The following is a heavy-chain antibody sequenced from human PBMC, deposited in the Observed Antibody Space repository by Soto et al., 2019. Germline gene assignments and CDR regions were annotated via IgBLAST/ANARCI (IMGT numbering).Heavy chain of an antibody. CDR1: RYPCTSYD. CDR3: ASEGGSRVDV. V-gene: IGHV1-8*01. J-gene: IGHJ6*02. CDR2: MNPNSANT. Sequence: QVQLVQSVAEVKKPGASVTVSCKASRYPCTSYDINWVGQSTGQGLEWVGWMNPNSANTGSAPKFQGRVTITRNTSISTAYVALSSLRSGDTVDYYCASEGGSRVDVWGQWTTVTVSS. D-gene: IGHD1-26*01.